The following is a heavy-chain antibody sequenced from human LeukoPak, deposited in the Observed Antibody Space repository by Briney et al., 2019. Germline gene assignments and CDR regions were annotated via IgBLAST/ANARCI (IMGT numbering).Heavy chain of an antibody. CDR3: AKEGDYYGSGSYRDGFDI. CDR2: ISSIVSTI. J-gene: IGHJ3*02. CDR1: GFTFSSYE. V-gene: IGHV3-48*03. D-gene: IGHD3-10*01. Sequence: GRSLRLSSAASGFTFSSYEMNWVRQAPGKGLEWVSYISSIVSTIYYAGSVKGRFTISRDNAKNSLYLKMNSLRPEETAVYYCAKEGDYYGSGSYRDGFDIWGQGTRATVSS.